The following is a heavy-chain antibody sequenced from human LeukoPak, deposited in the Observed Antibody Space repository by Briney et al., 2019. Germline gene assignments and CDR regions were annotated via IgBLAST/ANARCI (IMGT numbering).Heavy chain of an antibody. D-gene: IGHD4-17*01. CDR3: ARGERVTTSAV. Sequence: SETLSLTCTVSGGSISSYYWSWIRQPPGKGLEWIGYIYYSGSTNYNPSLKSRVTISVDTSKNQFSLKLSSVTAADTAVYYCARGERVTTSAVWGLGTLVSVSS. CDR1: GGSISSYY. V-gene: IGHV4-59*01. J-gene: IGHJ1*01. CDR2: IYYSGST.